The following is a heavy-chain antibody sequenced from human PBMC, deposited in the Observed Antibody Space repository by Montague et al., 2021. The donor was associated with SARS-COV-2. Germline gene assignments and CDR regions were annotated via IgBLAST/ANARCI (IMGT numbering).Heavy chain of an antibody. CDR1: GFTFSSYA. J-gene: IGHJ4*02. CDR3: ARDNGPIWIGESSLDY. V-gene: IGHV3-30*04. Sequence: SLRLSCAASGFTFSSYAMHWVRQAPGKGLEWVAVISYDGSNKYYADSVKGRFTISRDNSKNTLYLQMNSLRAEDTAVYYCARDNGPIWIGESSLDYWGQGTLVTVSS. CDR2: ISYDGSNK. D-gene: IGHD3-10*01.